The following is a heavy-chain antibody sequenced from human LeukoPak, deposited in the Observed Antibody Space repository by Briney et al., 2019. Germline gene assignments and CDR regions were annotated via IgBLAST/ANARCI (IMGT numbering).Heavy chain of an antibody. Sequence: ASVKVSCKASGYTFTGYYMHWVRQAPGQGLEWMGWINPNSGGTNYAQKFQGRVTMTRDTSISTAYMELSRLRPDDTAVYYCARALGIAAAGFDYWGQGTLVTVSS. CDR3: ARALGIAAAGFDY. V-gene: IGHV1-2*02. D-gene: IGHD6-13*01. J-gene: IGHJ4*02. CDR1: GYTFTGYY. CDR2: INPNSGGT.